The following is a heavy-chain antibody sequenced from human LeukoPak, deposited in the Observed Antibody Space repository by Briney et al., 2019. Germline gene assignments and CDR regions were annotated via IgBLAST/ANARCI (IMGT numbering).Heavy chain of an antibody. Sequence: GGSLRLSCAASGFTFSSYAMSWVRQAPGKGLEWASAISGSGDSTYNADSVKGRFTISRDNSKNTLYLQMNSLRAEDTAVYYCAREGGYYYDSYWGQGTLVTVSS. J-gene: IGHJ4*02. V-gene: IGHV3-23*01. CDR3: AREGGYYYDSY. D-gene: IGHD3-22*01. CDR2: ISGSGDST. CDR1: GFTFSSYA.